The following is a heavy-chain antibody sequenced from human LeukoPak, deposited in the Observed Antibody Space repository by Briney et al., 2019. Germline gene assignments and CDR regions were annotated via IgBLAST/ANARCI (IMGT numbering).Heavy chain of an antibody. CDR1: GGSISSSSYF. Sequence: SETLSLTCTVSGGSISSSSYFWGWIRQPPGKGLEWIGSIYYSGSTYYNPSLKSRVTISVDTSKNQFSLKLSSVTAADTAVYFCARADGSGSYNDHRYYFDYWGQGTLVTVSS. J-gene: IGHJ4*02. CDR3: ARADGSGSYNDHRYYFDY. V-gene: IGHV4-39*07. D-gene: IGHD3-10*01. CDR2: IYYSGST.